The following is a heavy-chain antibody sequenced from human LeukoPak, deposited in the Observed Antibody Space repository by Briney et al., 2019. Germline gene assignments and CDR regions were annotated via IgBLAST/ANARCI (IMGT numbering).Heavy chain of an antibody. D-gene: IGHD2-2*01. V-gene: IGHV1-69*01. J-gene: IGHJ5*02. CDR2: IIPIFGTA. Sequence: GSSVKVSCKASRGTFSSYAISWVRQAPGQGLDWMGGIIPIFGTANYAQKFQGRVTITADESTSTAYMELSRLRSDDTAVYYCARARGDIVVVPAAIWFDPWGQGTLVTVSS. CDR3: ARARGDIVVVPAAIWFDP. CDR1: RGTFSSYA.